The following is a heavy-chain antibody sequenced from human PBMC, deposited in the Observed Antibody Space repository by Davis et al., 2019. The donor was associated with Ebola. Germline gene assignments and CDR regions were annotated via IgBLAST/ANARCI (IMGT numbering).Heavy chain of an antibody. CDR1: GGSFSGYY. Sequence: MPSETLSLTCAVYGGSFSGYYWSWIRQPPGKGLEWIGEIDHSGSTNYNPSLKSRVTISVDTSRNQFSLRLSSVTAADTAVYYCARSKFPHRNWFDPWGQGTLVTVSS. J-gene: IGHJ5*02. D-gene: IGHD2-21*01. CDR2: IDHSGST. V-gene: IGHV4-34*01. CDR3: ARSKFPHRNWFDP.